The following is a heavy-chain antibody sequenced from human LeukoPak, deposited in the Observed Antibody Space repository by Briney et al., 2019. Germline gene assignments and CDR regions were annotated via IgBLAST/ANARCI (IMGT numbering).Heavy chain of an antibody. CDR1: GFTFSSYE. Sequence: PGGPLRLSCAASGFTFSSYEMNWVRQAPGKGLEWVSYISSSGSTIYYADSVKGRFTISRDNAKTSLYLQMNSLRAEDTAVYYCARDARLGEVKYYMDVWGKGTTVTVSS. CDR2: ISSSGSTI. D-gene: IGHD3-16*01. V-gene: IGHV3-48*03. CDR3: ARDARLGEVKYYMDV. J-gene: IGHJ6*03.